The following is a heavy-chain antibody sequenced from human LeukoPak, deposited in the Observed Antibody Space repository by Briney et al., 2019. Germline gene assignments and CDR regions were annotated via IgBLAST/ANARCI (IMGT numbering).Heavy chain of an antibody. CDR1: GYSISSGYY. CDR2: IYNSGNT. V-gene: IGHV4-38-2*01. J-gene: IGHJ4*02. D-gene: IGHD2-2*01. CDR3: ARLARYCSSTTCYHFDY. Sequence: SETLSLTCAVSGYSISSGYYWGWIRQPPGKGLEWIGSIYNSGNTYYNPSLKSRVTTSVDTSKNQFSLNLSSVTAADTAAYYCARLARYCSSTTCYHFDYWGQGTLVTVSS.